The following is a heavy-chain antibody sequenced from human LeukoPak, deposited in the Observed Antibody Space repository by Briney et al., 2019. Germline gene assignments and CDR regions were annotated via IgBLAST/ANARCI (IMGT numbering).Heavy chain of an antibody. CDR1: GFTFSSYG. J-gene: IGHJ4*02. Sequence: GGSLRLSCAASGFTFSSYGMNWVRQAPGKVLEWLSYLSNTNMIHYAESVKGRFTISRDNAKNSLYLQMDGLRAEDTAVYYCARRGETAMVGDYWGRGTLVTVSS. V-gene: IGHV3-48*01. CDR2: LSNTNMI. D-gene: IGHD5-18*01. CDR3: ARRGETAMVGDY.